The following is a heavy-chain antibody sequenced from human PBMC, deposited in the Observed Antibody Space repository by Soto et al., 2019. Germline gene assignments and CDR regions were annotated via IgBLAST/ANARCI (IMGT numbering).Heavy chain of an antibody. CDR2: IYESGTI. D-gene: IGHD3-10*01. CDR3: ARAQGYSGSGNYRNLMFCP. Sequence: SETLSLTCAVSGGSIGGAGYSWCWIRKLPGGGLDWIGSIYESGTILYNPSLKLRLTISLNWSDKQFSMTLHSVTATDTAVYYCARAQGYSGSGNYRNLMFCPWGQGTQVTVAS. V-gene: IGHV4-30-2*01. CDR1: GGSIGGAGYS. J-gene: IGHJ5*02.